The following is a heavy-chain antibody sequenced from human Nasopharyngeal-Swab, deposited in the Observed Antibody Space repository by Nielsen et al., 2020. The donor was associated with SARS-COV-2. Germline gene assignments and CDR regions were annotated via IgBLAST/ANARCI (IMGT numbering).Heavy chain of an antibody. CDR2: IDPSDSYT. V-gene: IGHV5-10-1*01. D-gene: IGHD2-15*01. Sequence: GESLKISWKGSGYSFTSYWISWVRQMPGKGLEWMGRIDPSDSYTNYSPSFQGHVTISADKSISTAYLRWSSLKASDTAMYYCARRAYCSGGSCYSPYYYYMDVWGKGTTVTVSS. CDR3: ARRAYCSGGSCYSPYYYYMDV. CDR1: GYSFTSYW. J-gene: IGHJ6*03.